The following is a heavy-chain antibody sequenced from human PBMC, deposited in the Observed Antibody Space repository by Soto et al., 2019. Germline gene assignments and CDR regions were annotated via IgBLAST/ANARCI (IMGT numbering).Heavy chain of an antibody. Sequence: QVQLQESGPGLVKPSETLSLTCTVSGCSISSYYWSWIRQPPGKGLEWIGYIYYSGSTNYNPSLKCRVTISVDASKSQFAVKLSSVTAADTAVYYCARRWGDAFDIWGQGKMVTVSS. CDR2: IYYSGST. CDR3: ARRWGDAFDI. D-gene: IGHD3-16*01. CDR1: GCSISSYY. J-gene: IGHJ3*02. V-gene: IGHV4-59*08.